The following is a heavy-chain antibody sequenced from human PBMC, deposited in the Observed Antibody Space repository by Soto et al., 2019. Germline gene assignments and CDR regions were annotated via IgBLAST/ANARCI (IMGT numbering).Heavy chain of an antibody. CDR1: GFTFSTYS. CDR3: ERYDSIGSYSPYYFSGMDV. CDR2: ISSSSSYI. D-gene: IGHD3-22*01. Sequence: EVQLVESGGGLVKPGGSLRLSCAASGFTFSTYSMNWVRQAPGKGREWVSSISSSSSYIDYADSVKGRFTISRDNAKNSLYLQMNSLRPEDKDVYYCERYDSIGSYSPYYFSGMDVWGQGTTVTASS. J-gene: IGHJ6*02. V-gene: IGHV3-21*01.